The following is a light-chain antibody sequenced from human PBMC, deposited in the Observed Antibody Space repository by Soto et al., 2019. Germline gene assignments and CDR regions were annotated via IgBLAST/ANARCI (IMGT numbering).Light chain of an antibody. CDR1: SSDVGGYNF. CDR3: SSYTTNSADV. Sequence: QSALTQPASVSGSPGQSITISCTGTSSDVGGYNFVSWYQQYPGNAPKLMIYDVTNRHSGVSNRFSGSKSGNTASLTISGLQAEDEADYYCSSYTTNSADVFGTGTKVTV. J-gene: IGLJ1*01. CDR2: DVT. V-gene: IGLV2-14*01.